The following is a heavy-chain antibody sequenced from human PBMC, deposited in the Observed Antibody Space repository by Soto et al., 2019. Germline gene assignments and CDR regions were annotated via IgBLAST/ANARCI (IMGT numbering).Heavy chain of an antibody. D-gene: IGHD3-10*01. CDR2: IIPIFGTA. J-gene: IGHJ6*02. CDR1: GGTFSSYA. V-gene: IGHV1-69*01. Sequence: QVQLVQSGAEVKKPGSSVKVSCKASGGTFSSYAISWVRQAPGQGLEWMGGIIPIFGTANYAQKFQGRVTITADESTSTAYMELSSLRSEETAVYYCARGRFGELLPPDYYYYGMDVWGQGTTVTVSS. CDR3: ARGRFGELLPPDYYYYGMDV.